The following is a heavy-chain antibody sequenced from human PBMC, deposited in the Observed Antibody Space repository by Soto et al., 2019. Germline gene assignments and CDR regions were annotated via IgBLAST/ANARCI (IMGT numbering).Heavy chain of an antibody. CDR1: GFSLSTSGVG. V-gene: IGHV2-5*01. Sequence: QITLKESGPTLVKPTQTLTLTCTFSGFSLSTSGVGVGWIRQPPGKALEWLALIYWNDDKRYSPSLKSRPPITKDTAKNQVVLTMTHMDPVDTXXXXCAHRPRGDYGDYXXXWGQXTL. J-gene: IGHJ1*01. CDR2: IYWNDDK. CDR3: AHRPRGDYGDYXXX. D-gene: IGHD4-17*01.